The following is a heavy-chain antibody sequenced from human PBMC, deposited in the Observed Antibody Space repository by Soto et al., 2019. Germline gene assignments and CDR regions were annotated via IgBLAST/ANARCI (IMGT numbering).Heavy chain of an antibody. CDR3: ARQYSYGSRGDYYYMDV. V-gene: IGHV1-18*01. D-gene: IGHD5-18*01. CDR1: GYTFTSYG. Sequence: ASVKVSCKASGYTFTSYGISWVRQAPGQGLEWMGWISAYNGNTNYAQKLQGRVTMTTDTSTSTAYMELRSLRFDDTAVYYCARQYSYGSRGDYYYMDVWGKGTTVTVSS. CDR2: ISAYNGNT. J-gene: IGHJ6*03.